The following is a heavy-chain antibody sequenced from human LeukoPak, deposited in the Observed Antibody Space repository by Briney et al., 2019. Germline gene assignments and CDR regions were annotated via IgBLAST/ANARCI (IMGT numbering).Heavy chain of an antibody. J-gene: IGHJ3*02. D-gene: IGHD2-8*01. CDR1: GFTFSSYA. CDR2: ISGSGGST. CDR3: AKSRCTNGVCFYAFDI. V-gene: IGHV3-23*01. Sequence: PGGSLRLSCAASGFTFSSYAMSWVRQAPGKGLEWVSAISGSGGSTYYADSVKGRFTISRDNSKNTLYLQMNSLRAEDTAVYYCAKSRCTNGVCFYAFDIWGQGTMVTVSS.